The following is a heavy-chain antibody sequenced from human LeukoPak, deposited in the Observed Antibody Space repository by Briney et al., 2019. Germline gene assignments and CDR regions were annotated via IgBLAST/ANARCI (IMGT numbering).Heavy chain of an antibody. CDR2: ISAYNGNT. CDR3: ARDNGYDILTGPLYYFDY. CDR1: GYTFTSYG. V-gene: IGHV1-18*01. D-gene: IGHD3-9*01. Sequence: PVASVKVSCKASGYTFTSYGISWVRQAPGQGLEWMGWISAYNGNTNYAQKLQGRVTMTTDTSTSTAYMELRSLRSDDTAVYYCARDNGYDILTGPLYYFDYWGQGTLVTVSS. J-gene: IGHJ4*02.